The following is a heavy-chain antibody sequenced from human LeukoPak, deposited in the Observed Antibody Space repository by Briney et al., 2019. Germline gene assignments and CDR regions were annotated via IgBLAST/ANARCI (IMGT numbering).Heavy chain of an antibody. CDR3: AKAGIAAADPYFDY. Sequence: PGGSLRLSCAASGFTFSSYSMNWVRQAPGKGLEWVSAISGSGGSTYYADSVKGRFTISRDNSKNTLYLQMNSLRAEDTAVYYCAKAGIAAADPYFDYWGQGTLVTVSS. V-gene: IGHV3-23*01. J-gene: IGHJ4*02. CDR1: GFTFSSYS. CDR2: ISGSGGST. D-gene: IGHD6-13*01.